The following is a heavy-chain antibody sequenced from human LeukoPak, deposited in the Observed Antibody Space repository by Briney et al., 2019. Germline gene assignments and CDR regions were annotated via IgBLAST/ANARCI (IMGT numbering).Heavy chain of an antibody. CDR2: INPNSGGT. J-gene: IGHJ4*02. CDR1: GYTFTGYY. Sequence: ASVKVSCKASGYTFTGYYMHWVRQAPRQGLEWMGWINPNSGGTNYAQKFQGRVTMTRDTSISTAYMELGRLRSDDTAVYYCARGSGWTYYFDYWGQGTLVTVSS. V-gene: IGHV1-2*02. CDR3: ARGSGWTYYFDY. D-gene: IGHD6-19*01.